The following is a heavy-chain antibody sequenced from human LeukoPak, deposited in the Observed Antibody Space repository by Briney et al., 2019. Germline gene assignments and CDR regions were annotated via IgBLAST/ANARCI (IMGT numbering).Heavy chain of an antibody. CDR1: GYTFTSYG. J-gene: IGHJ4*02. D-gene: IGHD3-3*01. V-gene: IGHV1-18*01. Sequence: GASVKVSCKSSGYTFTSYGIIWVRQAPGQGLEWMGWISAYNGNTNYAQKLQGRVTMTTDTSTSTAYMELRSLRSDDTAVYYCARAGPIRFLEWLFENYFDYWGQGTLVTVSS. CDR2: ISAYNGNT. CDR3: ARAGPIRFLEWLFENYFDY.